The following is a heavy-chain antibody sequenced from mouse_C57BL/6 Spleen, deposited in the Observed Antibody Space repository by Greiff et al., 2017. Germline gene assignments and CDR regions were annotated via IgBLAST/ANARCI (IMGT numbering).Heavy chain of an antibody. CDR2: IDPSDSYT. J-gene: IGHJ2*01. V-gene: IGHV1-59*01. CDR3: ARSGDFDY. CDR1: GYTFTSYW. D-gene: IGHD4-1*01. Sequence: QVQLQQPGAELVRPGTSVKLSCKASGYTFTSYWLHWVKQRPGQGLEWIGVIDPSDSYTNYNQKFKGKATLTVDTSSSTAYMQLISLTSEDSAVYYCARSGDFDYWGQGTTLTVSS.